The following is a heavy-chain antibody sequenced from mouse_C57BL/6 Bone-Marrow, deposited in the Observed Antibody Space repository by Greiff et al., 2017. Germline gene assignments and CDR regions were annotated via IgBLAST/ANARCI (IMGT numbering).Heavy chain of an antibody. CDR2: INPYNGGT. CDR1: GYTFTDSY. Sequence: EVQLQQSGPVLVKPGASVKMSCKASGYTFTDSYMNWVKQSHGKSLEWIGVINPYNGGTSYNQKFKGKATLTVDKSSSTAYMELNSLTSEDSAVYYCARIWTHFDYWGQGTTLTVSS. V-gene: IGHV1-19*01. J-gene: IGHJ2*01. CDR3: ARIWTHFDY.